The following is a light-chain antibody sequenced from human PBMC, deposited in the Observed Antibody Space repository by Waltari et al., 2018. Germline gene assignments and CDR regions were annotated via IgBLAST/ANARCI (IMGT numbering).Light chain of an antibody. Sequence: EIVLTQSPGTLSLFPGERAILSCRASQSVRSSNLAWYQQKPGQAPRLLIYDASTRDTGIPDRFSGSGSGTEFTLTISSLQSEDFAFYYCQQYNNWPPLTFGGGTKVEIK. V-gene: IGKV3-15*01. J-gene: IGKJ4*01. CDR3: QQYNNWPPLT. CDR1: QSVRSSN. CDR2: DAS.